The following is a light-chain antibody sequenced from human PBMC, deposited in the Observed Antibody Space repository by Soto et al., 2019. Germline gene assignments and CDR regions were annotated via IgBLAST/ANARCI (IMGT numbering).Light chain of an antibody. CDR3: QLYNSHFYS. CDR1: QGISGW. Sequence: DIQMTQSPSTLSASVGDRVTITCRSSQGISGWLAWYQQKPGKAPKLLVYKASTLESGVPSRFSGSGSGTEFTLTISSLQPDDFATYYCQLYNSHFYSFGQGTKLELK. J-gene: IGKJ2*03. V-gene: IGKV1-5*03. CDR2: KAS.